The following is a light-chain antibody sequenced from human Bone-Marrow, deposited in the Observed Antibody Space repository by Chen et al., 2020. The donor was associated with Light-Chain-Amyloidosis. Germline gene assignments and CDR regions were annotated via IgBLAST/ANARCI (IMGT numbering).Light chain of an antibody. CDR2: GSS. CDR1: QTISSNY. CDR3: QQYGTSPLT. V-gene: IGKV3-20*01. Sequence: EIVLTQSPGTLSLSPGEGANLPCRASQTISSNYLTWYQQKFGQAPRLRIYGSSSRATGIPDRFTGSGSGTDFTLTINRLEPEDFAMYYCQQYGTSPLTFGGGTKVEIK. J-gene: IGKJ4*01.